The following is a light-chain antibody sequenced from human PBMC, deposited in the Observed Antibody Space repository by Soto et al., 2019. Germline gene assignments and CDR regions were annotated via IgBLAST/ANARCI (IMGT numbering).Light chain of an antibody. J-gene: IGKJ4*01. CDR2: GAS. CDR3: QQYSGWPLT. V-gene: IGKV3D-15*01. Sequence: EIVLTQSPATLSVSQGERAALSCRASQSVSSNLAWYQQKPGQPPRLLIFGASTRATGIPARFSGSGSEAEFTLTISSLQSEDFAVYYCQQYSGWPLTFGGGTKVDI. CDR1: QSVSSN.